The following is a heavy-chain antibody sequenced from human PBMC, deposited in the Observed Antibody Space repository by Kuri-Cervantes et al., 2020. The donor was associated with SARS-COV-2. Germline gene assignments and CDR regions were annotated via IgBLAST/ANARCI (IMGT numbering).Heavy chain of an antibody. V-gene: IGHV3-48*01. Sequence: GESLKISCAASGFTFSSYSMNWVRQAPGKGLEWISYISSGSSTVYYADSVKGRFTISRDSSKNTVYLQINSLRPEDTAVYYCAGFPEWELLPFDIWGQGTVVTVSS. J-gene: IGHJ3*02. CDR2: ISSGSSTV. CDR1: GFTFSSYS. D-gene: IGHD1-26*01. CDR3: AGFPEWELLPFDI.